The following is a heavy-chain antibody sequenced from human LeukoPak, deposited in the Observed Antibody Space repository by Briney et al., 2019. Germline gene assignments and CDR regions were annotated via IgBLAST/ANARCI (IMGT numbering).Heavy chain of an antibody. CDR2: IYTSGST. Sequence: SETLSLTCTVSGGSISSGSYYWSWIRQPAGKGLEWIGRIYTSGSTNYNPSLKSRVTISVDTSKNQFSLKLSSVTAADTAVYYCARESWYYYGSGSYYGGFDYWGQGTLVTVSS. CDR1: GGSISSGSYY. D-gene: IGHD3-10*01. CDR3: ARESWYYYGSGSYYGGFDY. V-gene: IGHV4-61*02. J-gene: IGHJ4*02.